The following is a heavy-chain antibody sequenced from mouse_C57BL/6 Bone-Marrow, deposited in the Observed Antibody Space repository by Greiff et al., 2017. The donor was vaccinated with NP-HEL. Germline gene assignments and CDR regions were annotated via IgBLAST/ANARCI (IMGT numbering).Heavy chain of an antibody. CDR1: GFTFSSYA. Sequence: EVQLQESGGGLVKPGGSLKLSCAASGFTFSSYAMSWVRQTPEKRLEWVATISDGGSYTYYPDNVKGRFTISRDNAKNNLYLQMSHLKSEDTAMYYCARDLIYLDYWGQGTTLTVSS. V-gene: IGHV5-4*01. J-gene: IGHJ2*01. CDR3: ARDLIYLDY. CDR2: ISDGGSYT.